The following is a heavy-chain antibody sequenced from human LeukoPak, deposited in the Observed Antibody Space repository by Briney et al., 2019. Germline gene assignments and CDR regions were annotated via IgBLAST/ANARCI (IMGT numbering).Heavy chain of an antibody. CDR2: ISSSSSYI. CDR1: GFPFSSYS. J-gene: IGHJ3*02. D-gene: IGHD3-9*01. Sequence: PGGSLILSCAASGFPFSSYSMNWVRPAPGKGLEWVSSISSSSSYIYYADSVKGRFTISRDNAKNSLYLQMNSLRAEDTAVYYCARQHKTYYDILTGRHDAFDIWGQGTMVTVSS. CDR3: ARQHKTYYDILTGRHDAFDI. V-gene: IGHV3-21*01.